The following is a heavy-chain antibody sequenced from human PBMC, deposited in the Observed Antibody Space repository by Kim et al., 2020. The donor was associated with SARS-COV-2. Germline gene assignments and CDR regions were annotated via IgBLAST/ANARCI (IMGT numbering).Heavy chain of an antibody. CDR2: ISGSGGST. CDR3: ATLYSSSWHSRFDY. CDR1: GFTFSSYA. Sequence: GGSLRLSCAASGFTFSSYAMSWVRQAPGKGLEWVSAISGSGGSTYYADSVKGRFTISRDNSKNTLYLQMNSLRAEDTAVYYCATLYSSSWHSRFDYWGQGTLVTVSS. D-gene: IGHD6-13*01. V-gene: IGHV3-23*01. J-gene: IGHJ4*02.